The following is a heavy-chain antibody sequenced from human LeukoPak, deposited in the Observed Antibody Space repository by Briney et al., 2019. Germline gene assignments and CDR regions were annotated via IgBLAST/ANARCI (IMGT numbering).Heavy chain of an antibody. J-gene: IGHJ5*02. V-gene: IGHV3-48*03. CDR2: ISSSGFII. Sequence: GGSLRLSCAASGFTFSNYEMIWLRQAPGKGLEWISYISSSGFIIYYADSVKGRFTIPRANAEHSLYLHMSSLRAEDTAVYYCARDRIMVVGPYNWFDPWGRGTLVTVSS. D-gene: IGHD2-15*01. CDR1: GFTFSNYE. CDR3: ARDRIMVVGPYNWFDP.